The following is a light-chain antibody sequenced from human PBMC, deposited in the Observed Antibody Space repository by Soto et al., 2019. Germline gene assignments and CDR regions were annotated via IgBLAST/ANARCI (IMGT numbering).Light chain of an antibody. CDR2: ELS. CDR3: SSYSSSSTGV. V-gene: IGLV2-14*01. J-gene: IGLJ3*02. Sequence: QSALTQPASVSGSPGQSITLSCTGTSSDIGVYNFVSWYQQHPRKAPKLIIYELSFRPSGVSNRFSGSKSGNTASLTISGLQAEDEADYYCSSYSSSSTGVFGGGTKLTVL. CDR1: SSDIGVYNF.